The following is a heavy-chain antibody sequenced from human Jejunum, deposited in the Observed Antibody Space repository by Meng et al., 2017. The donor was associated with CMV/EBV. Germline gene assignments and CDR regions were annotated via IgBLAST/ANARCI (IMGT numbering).Heavy chain of an antibody. CDR1: FSGYN. D-gene: IGHD3-22*01. J-gene: IGHJ4*02. Sequence: FSGYNMNWVRQDPGKGLEWISSISSSSTYIYYADSVKGRFTMSRDNAKSSLYLQMNNLRVEDTAVYYCARDTSPTYYYDSRSYDSWGQGTLVTVSS. V-gene: IGHV3-21*01. CDR2: ISSSSTYI. CDR3: ARDTSPTYYYDSRSYDS.